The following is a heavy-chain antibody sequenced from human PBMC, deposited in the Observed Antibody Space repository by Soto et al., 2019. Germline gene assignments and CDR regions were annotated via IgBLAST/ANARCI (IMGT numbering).Heavy chain of an antibody. CDR3: ARQMRGATISIYYSGMDV. J-gene: IGHJ6*02. Sequence: SETLSLTCTVSGGSISSYSWTWFWQPPGTGLEWIGYIYYSGSTNYNPSLKSRVTISVDTSKNQFSLKLSSVTAADTAVYYCARQMRGATISIYYSGMDVWGQGTTVNGSS. D-gene: IGHD5-12*01. CDR2: IYYSGST. V-gene: IGHV4-59*13. CDR1: GGSISSYS.